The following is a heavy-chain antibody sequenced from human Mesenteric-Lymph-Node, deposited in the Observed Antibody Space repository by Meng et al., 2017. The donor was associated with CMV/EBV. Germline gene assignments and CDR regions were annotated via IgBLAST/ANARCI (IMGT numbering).Heavy chain of an antibody. CDR3: ARGGVLRCPLN. CDR2: VYYSGST. CDR1: GGSISSSSYY. D-gene: IGHD6-19*01. V-gene: IGHV4-39*07. Sequence: SETLSLTCTVSGGSISSSSYYWGWIRQPPGKGLEWIGSVYYSGSTYYNPSLKSRVTISVDTPKNQFSLKLSSVTAADTAVYYCARGGVLRCPLNWGQGTLVTVSS. J-gene: IGHJ1*01.